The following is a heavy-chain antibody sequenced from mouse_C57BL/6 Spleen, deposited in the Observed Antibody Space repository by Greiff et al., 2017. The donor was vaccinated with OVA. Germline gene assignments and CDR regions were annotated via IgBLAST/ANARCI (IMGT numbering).Heavy chain of an antibody. V-gene: IGHV1-81*01. CDR2: IYPRSGNT. J-gene: IGHJ4*01. CDR1: GYTFTSYG. Sequence: QVQLQQSGAELARPGASVKLSCKASGYTFTSYGISWVKQRTGQGLEWIGEIYPRSGNTYYNEKFKGKATLTADKSSSTAYMELRSLTSEDSAVYFCARSLYDGYYPYAMDYWGQGTSVTGSS. D-gene: IGHD2-3*01. CDR3: ARSLYDGYYPYAMDY.